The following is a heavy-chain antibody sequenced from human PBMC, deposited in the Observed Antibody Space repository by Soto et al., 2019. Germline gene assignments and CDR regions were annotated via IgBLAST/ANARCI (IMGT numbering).Heavy chain of an antibody. J-gene: IGHJ4*02. Sequence: QVQLVQSGAEVKKPGASVKVSCKASGYTFTGYYMHWVRQAPGQGLEWMGWINPNSGGTNYAQKLQGRVTMTTDTSTSTAYMELRSLRSDDTAVYYCARDWSQWLVLLGYWGQGTLVTVSS. CDR2: INPNSGGT. V-gene: IGHV1-2*02. CDR3: ARDWSQWLVLLGY. CDR1: GYTFTGYY. D-gene: IGHD6-19*01.